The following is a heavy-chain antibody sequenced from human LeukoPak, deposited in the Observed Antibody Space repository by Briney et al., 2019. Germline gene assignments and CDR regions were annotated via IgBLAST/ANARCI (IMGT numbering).Heavy chain of an antibody. J-gene: IGHJ5*02. CDR1: GYSFTSYW. V-gene: IGHV5-51*01. CDR2: IYPGDSDT. CDR3: ARQGYYGSGTANNWFDP. Sequence: GGSLKISCKGSGYSFTSYWIGWVRQMPGKGLEWMGIIYPGDSDTRYSPSFQGQVTISADKSISTAYLQWSSLKASDTAMYYCARQGYYGSGTANNWFDPWGQGTLVTVSS. D-gene: IGHD3-10*01.